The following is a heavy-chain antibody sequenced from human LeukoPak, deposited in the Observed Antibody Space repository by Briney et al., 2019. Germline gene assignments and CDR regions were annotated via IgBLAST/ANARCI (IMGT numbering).Heavy chain of an antibody. CDR1: GFSFDDYG. V-gene: IGHV3-11*01. Sequence: GGSLRLSCAASGFSFDDYGMSWVRQAPGKGLEWVSYISSSGSTIYYADSVKGRFTISRDNAKNSLYLQMNSLRAEDTAVYYCARVFEDVPQFDYWGQGTLVTVSS. CDR2: ISSSGSTI. CDR3: ARVFEDVPQFDY. D-gene: IGHD3-3*01. J-gene: IGHJ4*02.